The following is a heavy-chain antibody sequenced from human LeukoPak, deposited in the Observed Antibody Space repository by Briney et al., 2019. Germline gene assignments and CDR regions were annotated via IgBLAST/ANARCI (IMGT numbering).Heavy chain of an antibody. J-gene: IGHJ4*02. Sequence: PGGSLRLSCAASGFTFSSYAMHWVRQAPGKGLEWVAVISYDGSNKYYADSVKGRFTISRDNSKNTLYLQMNSLRAEDTAVYYCARDLVRRGDYWGQGTLVTVSS. CDR3: ARDLVRRGDY. CDR2: ISYDGSNK. D-gene: IGHD3-10*01. V-gene: IGHV3-30-3*01. CDR1: GFTFSSYA.